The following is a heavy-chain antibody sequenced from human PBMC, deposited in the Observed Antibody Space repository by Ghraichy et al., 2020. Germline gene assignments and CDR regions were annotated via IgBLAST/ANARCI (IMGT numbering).Heavy chain of an antibody. CDR1: GGTFSSYA. CDR2: IIPIFGTA. D-gene: IGHD6-19*01. Sequence: SVKVSCKASGGTFSSYAISWVRQAPGPGLEWMGGIIPIFGTANYAQKFQGRVTITADESTCTAYMELSSLRSEDTAVYYCARDQYWGIAVANWFDPWGQGTLVTVSS. CDR3: ARDQYWGIAVANWFDP. V-gene: IGHV1-69*13. J-gene: IGHJ5*02.